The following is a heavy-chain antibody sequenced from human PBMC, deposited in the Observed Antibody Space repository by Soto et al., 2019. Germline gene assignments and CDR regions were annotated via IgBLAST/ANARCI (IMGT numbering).Heavy chain of an antibody. CDR2: IYHSGST. V-gene: IGHV4-4*02. CDR3: ARSGGYSYGDY. CDR1: GGSISSSNW. D-gene: IGHD5-18*01. J-gene: IGHJ4*02. Sequence: QVQLQESGPGLVKPSGTLSLTCAVSGGSISSSNWWIWVRQPPGKGLEWIGEIYHSGSTNYNPSLNSRVTIYVDKSNNQFSLKRTSVTAADTAVYYCARSGGYSYGDYWGQATLVTVSS.